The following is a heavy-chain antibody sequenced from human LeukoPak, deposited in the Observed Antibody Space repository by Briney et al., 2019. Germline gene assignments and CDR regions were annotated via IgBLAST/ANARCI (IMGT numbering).Heavy chain of an antibody. V-gene: IGHV3-23*01. D-gene: IGHD3-22*01. CDR3: AKGRDSSGRSSDS. CDR2: ITDSGEST. Sequence: GGSLRLSCAAPGFTLNSYAMSWVRQAPGKGLEWVASITDSGESTFYADSVKGRFTISRDNSKNTLFLQMNCLRAEDTALFYCAKGRDSSGRSSDSWGQGTLVTVSS. J-gene: IGHJ4*02. CDR1: GFTLNSYA.